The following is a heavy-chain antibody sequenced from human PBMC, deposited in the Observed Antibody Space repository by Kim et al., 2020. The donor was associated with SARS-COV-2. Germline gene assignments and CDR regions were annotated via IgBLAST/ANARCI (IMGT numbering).Heavy chain of an antibody. CDR3: ARAWEVGATIEDWFDP. CDR2: IYTSGST. D-gene: IGHD1-26*01. J-gene: IGHJ5*02. V-gene: IGHV4-61*02. Sequence: SETLSLTCSVSGGSISSGSYSWTWIRQPAGKGLEWIGRIYTSGSTNYNPSLKSRVTISVDTSKHQFSLKLSSVTAADTAVDYCARAWEVGATIEDWFDPWGQGTLVTVSS. CDR1: GGSISSGSYS.